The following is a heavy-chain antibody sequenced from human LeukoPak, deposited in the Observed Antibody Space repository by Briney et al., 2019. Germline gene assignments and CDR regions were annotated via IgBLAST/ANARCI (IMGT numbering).Heavy chain of an antibody. CDR2: ISAYNGNT. V-gene: IGHV1-18*01. J-gene: IGHJ4*02. D-gene: IGHD5-12*01. CDR3: ARGEYSGYGPPIDY. CDR1: GFTFTSYG. Sequence: GGSLRLSCAASGFTFTSYGISWVRQAPGQGLEWMGWISAYNGNTNYAQKLQGRVTMTTDTSTSTAYMELRSLRSDDTAVYYCARGEYSGYGPPIDYWGQGTLVTVSS.